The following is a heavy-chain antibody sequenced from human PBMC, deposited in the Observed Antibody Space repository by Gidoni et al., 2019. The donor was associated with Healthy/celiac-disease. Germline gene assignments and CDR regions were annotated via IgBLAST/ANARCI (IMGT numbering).Heavy chain of an antibody. CDR3: AKAYLFNAFDI. Sequence: EVQLVESGGGLVKPGRSLRLSCAASGFTFDDYAMHWVRQAPGKGLEWVSGISWNSGSIGYADSVKGRFTISRDNAKNSLYLQMNSLRAEDTALYYCAKAYLFNAFDIWGQGTMVTVSS. D-gene: IGHD3-16*01. CDR1: GFTFDDYA. J-gene: IGHJ3*02. V-gene: IGHV3-9*01. CDR2: ISWNSGSI.